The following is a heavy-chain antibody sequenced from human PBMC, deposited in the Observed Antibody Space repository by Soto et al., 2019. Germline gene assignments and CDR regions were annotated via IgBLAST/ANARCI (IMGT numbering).Heavy chain of an antibody. J-gene: IGHJ4*02. CDR2: IYXXVXT. D-gene: IGHD6-6*01. V-gene: IGHV4-31*02. Sequence: SETLSLXXTVSGGXXSXGGYYWGWIRXXXGKGLGWIGXIYXXVXTYYNPSLKSRVTISVDTSKNQFSLKLSSVTAADTAVYXCARXXQYSSSRVYYFDYWGQGTLVTVSS. CDR1: GGXXSXGGYY. CDR3: ARXXQYSSSRVYYFDY.